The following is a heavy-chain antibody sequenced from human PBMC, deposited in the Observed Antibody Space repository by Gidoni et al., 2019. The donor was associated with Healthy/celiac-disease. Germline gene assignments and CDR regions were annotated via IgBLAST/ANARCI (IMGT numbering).Heavy chain of an antibody. CDR3: AREAYYDFWSGYYFGAFDI. CDR2: TRNKANSYTT. CDR1: GFHFSYHY. D-gene: IGHD3-3*01. J-gene: IGHJ3*02. Sequence: EVQLVASGGGLVQPGGSLSLSCAASGFHFSYHYMDWVRQAPGKGLEWVVRTRNKANSYTTEDAASVKGRFTISRDDSKNSLYMQMNSLKTEDTAVYYGAREAYYDFWSGYYFGAFDIWGQGTMVTVSS. V-gene: IGHV3-72*01.